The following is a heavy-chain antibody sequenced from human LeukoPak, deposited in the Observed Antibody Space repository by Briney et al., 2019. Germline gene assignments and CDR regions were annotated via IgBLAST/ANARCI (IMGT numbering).Heavy chain of an antibody. CDR3: AKDRNSGSYEGGEDFDY. CDR1: GGSISSSSYY. V-gene: IGHV4-39*02. D-gene: IGHD1-26*01. CDR2: IYYSGST. Sequence: SETLSLTCTVSGGSISSSSYYWGWIRQPPGKGLEWIGSIYYSGSTYYNPSLKSRVTISVDTSKNQFSLKLSSVTAADTAVYYCAKDRNSGSYEGGEDFDYWGQGTLVTVSS. J-gene: IGHJ4*02.